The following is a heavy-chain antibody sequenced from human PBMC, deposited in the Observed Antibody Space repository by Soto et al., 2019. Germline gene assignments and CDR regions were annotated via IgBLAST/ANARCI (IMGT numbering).Heavy chain of an antibody. J-gene: IGHJ6*02. CDR1: GFTFSDFA. CDR2: LDGAGGST. Sequence: PGGSLRLSCLASGFTFSDFAMTWVRHVPGRGLEWVASLDGAGGSTYYAESVRGRFSISRDNSQNTLFLQMKRLTVDDTAIYYCAEPRDEYGSGVSWFTYGMDIWGQGTTVTVSS. D-gene: IGHD3-10*01. V-gene: IGHV3-23*01. CDR3: AEPRDEYGSGVSWFTYGMDI.